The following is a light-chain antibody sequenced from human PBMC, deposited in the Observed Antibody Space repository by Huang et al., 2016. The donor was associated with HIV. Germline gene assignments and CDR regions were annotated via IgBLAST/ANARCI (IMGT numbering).Light chain of an antibody. CDR3: QQYNNWPRT. V-gene: IGKV3-15*01. J-gene: IGKJ1*01. CDR2: GAS. Sequence: IVMTQSPATLSVSPGERATLSCRASHSVSSNLARYQQKPGQAPRLLIYGASTRATGIPARFSGSGSGTEFTLTISSLQSGDFAVYYCQQYNNWPRTFGQGTKVEMK. CDR1: HSVSSN.